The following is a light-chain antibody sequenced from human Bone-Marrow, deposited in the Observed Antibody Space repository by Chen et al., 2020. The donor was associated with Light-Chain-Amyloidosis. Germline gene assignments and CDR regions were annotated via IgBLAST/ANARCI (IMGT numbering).Light chain of an antibody. Sequence: QSIPIQPPSASGTAGQWVTMSCSGTSSNIGKNHVYWYQQFPGMAPKLHIYVSDQRSSGVPDRFSASKSGISASLAINGLRSEDEADYYCAAWDDSLTGHVFGGGTKLTVL. CDR1: SSNIGKNH. V-gene: IGLV1-47*01. J-gene: IGLJ3*02. CDR2: VSD. CDR3: AAWDDSLTGHV.